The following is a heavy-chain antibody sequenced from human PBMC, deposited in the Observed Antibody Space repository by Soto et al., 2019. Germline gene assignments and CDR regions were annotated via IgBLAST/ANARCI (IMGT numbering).Heavy chain of an antibody. CDR3: AKVSGEDAYCSRTSCLYYFHH. CDR1: GFTFSTSA. V-gene: IGHV3-23*01. CDR2: ISDSGNT. D-gene: IGHD2-2*01. J-gene: IGHJ4*02. Sequence: EVQLLESGGGLVQPGGSLRLSCEASGFTFSTSAMSWVRQAPGKGLEWVSTISDSGNTYYADSVKGRFTMSRDNSKNTLYLQIDSLRAEDTAVFYCAKVSGEDAYCSRTSCLYYFHHWGQGTLGTVSS.